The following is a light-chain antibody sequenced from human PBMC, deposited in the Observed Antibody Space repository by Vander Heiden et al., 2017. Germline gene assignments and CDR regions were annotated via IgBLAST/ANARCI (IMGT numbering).Light chain of an antibody. CDR2: DNN. V-gene: IGLV1-40*01. CDR3: QSYDRSLSGSV. Sequence: QSVLTQPPSVSGAPGQRVTISCTGSSSNIGADYHVHWYQQLPGTAPRLLIYDNNDRPSGGPDRFSGSKSGTSASLAITGLQAEEEADYYCQSYDRSLSGSVFGGGTKLTVL. J-gene: IGLJ3*02. CDR1: SSNIGADYH.